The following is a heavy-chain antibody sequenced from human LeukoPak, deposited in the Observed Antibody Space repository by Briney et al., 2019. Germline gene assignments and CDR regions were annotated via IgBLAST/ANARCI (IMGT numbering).Heavy chain of an antibody. CDR3: VRGGYSSFHY. Sequence: GGSLRLSCAASGFTFSSYAMNWVRQAPGKGLEWVSGINSSGGGTYYADSVKGRFTISRDNSKNTLYLQMNSLRAEDTAVYYCVRGGYSSFHYWGQGTLVTVSS. J-gene: IGHJ4*02. D-gene: IGHD3-10*01. CDR1: GFTFSSYA. CDR2: INSSGGGT. V-gene: IGHV3-23*01.